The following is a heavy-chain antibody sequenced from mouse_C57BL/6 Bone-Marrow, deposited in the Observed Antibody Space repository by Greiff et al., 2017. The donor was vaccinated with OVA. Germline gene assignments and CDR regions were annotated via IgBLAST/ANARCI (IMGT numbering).Heavy chain of an antibody. D-gene: IGHD2-2*01. CDR2: IRNKANGYTT. V-gene: IGHV7-3*01. CDR3: ARYTVTGGEDYFDY. Sequence: EVMLVESGGGLVQPGGSLSLSCAASGFTFTDYYMSWVRQPPGKALEWLGFIRNKANGYTTEYSASVKGRFTISRDNSQSILYLQMNALRAEDSATYYCARYTVTGGEDYFDYWGQGTTLTVSS. CDR1: GFTFTDYY. J-gene: IGHJ2*01.